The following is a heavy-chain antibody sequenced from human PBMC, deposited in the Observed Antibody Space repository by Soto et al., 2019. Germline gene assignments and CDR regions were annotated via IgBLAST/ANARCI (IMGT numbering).Heavy chain of an antibody. Sequence: EVQLVESGGGLVQPGGSLRLSCAASGFTFSSYWMSWVRQAPGKGLEWVANIKQDGSEKYYVDSGKGRFTISRDNAKNSLYLKMNSLRAEDTAVYYCARDPNVVVTATHYYYYYGMDVWGQGPTVTVSS. CDR3: ARDPNVVVTATHYYYYYGMDV. CDR2: IKQDGSEK. V-gene: IGHV3-7*01. J-gene: IGHJ6*02. D-gene: IGHD2-21*02. CDR1: GFTFSSYW.